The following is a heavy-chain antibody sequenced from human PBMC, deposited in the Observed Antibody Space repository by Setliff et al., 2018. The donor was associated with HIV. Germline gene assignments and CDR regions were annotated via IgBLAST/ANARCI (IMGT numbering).Heavy chain of an antibody. V-gene: IGHV1-69*13. CDR1: GGTFSSYA. Sequence: GASVKVSCKASGGTFSSYAISWVRQAPGQGLEWVGGIIPIFGTANYAQKFQRRVTITADESTNTAYMELSSLRSEDTAVYYCASPQGANQLLWSFDYWGQGTLVTVSS. CDR2: IIPIFGTA. J-gene: IGHJ4*02. D-gene: IGHD2-2*01. CDR3: ASPQGANQLLWSFDY.